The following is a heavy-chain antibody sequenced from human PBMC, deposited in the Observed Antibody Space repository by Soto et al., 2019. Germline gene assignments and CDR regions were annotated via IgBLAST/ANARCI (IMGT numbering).Heavy chain of an antibody. Sequence: QVQLVESGGGVVQPGGSLRLSCAASGFTLSSHGMQWVRQAPGKGLEWVAVVSYDGGTKYYADSVKGRFTISRDNSKNTLYQQMNSLRAEDTAVYYCVKEFGVAGSSYESFFDYWGQGTLVTVSS. CDR1: GFTLSSHG. D-gene: IGHD5-18*01. CDR2: VSYDGGTK. J-gene: IGHJ4*02. V-gene: IGHV3-30*18. CDR3: VKEFGVAGSSYESFFDY.